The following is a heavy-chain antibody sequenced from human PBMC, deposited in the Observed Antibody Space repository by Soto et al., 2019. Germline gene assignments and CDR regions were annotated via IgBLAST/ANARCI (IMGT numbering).Heavy chain of an antibody. D-gene: IGHD3-10*01. J-gene: IGHJ4*02. V-gene: IGHV4-59*01. CDR2: IYASGAT. CDR1: GGSISTYY. CDR3: ARSHSFDGSIYHYYFDF. Sequence: SETLSLTCTVSGGSISTYYWSWIRQPPGGTLEWIGYIYASGATTYNPSLESQVTMSVDMPNNEFSLELTSLTAADTAVYYCARSHSFDGSIYHYYFDFWGQGTLVTVSS.